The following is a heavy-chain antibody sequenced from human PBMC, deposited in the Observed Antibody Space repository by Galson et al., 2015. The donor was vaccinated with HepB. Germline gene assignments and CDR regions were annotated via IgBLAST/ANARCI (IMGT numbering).Heavy chain of an antibody. CDR2: ISSGSRTI. V-gene: IGHV3-48*02. Sequence: SLRLSCAASGITFSSYSMNWVRQAPGKGLEWVSYISSGSRTIYYADSVKGRFTISRDNAKNSLYLQMNSLRDEDTAVYYCASTSSSWAVLALDIWGQGTMVTVSS. CDR3: ASTSSSWAVLALDI. CDR1: GITFSSYS. D-gene: IGHD6-13*01. J-gene: IGHJ3*02.